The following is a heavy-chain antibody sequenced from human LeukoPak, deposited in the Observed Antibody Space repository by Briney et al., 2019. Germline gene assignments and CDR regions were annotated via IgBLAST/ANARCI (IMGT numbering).Heavy chain of an antibody. CDR2: INHSGST. CDR3: ARAGYCSGGSCLDAFDI. CDR1: GGSFSGYY. D-gene: IGHD2-15*01. Sequence: KPSETLSLTCAVYGGSFSGYYWSWIRQPPGKGLEWIGEINHSGSTNYNPSLKSRVTISVDTSKNQFSLKLSSVTAADTAVYYCARAGYCSGGSCLDAFDIWGQGTMVTVSS. J-gene: IGHJ3*02. V-gene: IGHV4-34*01.